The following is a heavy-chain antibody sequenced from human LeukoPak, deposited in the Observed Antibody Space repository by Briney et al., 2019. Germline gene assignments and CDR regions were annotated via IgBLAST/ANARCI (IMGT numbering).Heavy chain of an antibody. Sequence: ASVKVSCKASGYTFMHYGFNWVRQAPGQGLEWMGWISDYNGNTNYAQKFQGRVTMATDISTSTAYMELRSLTSDDTAVYYCARDVWPTYSSGWLNYLDYWGQGTLVTVSS. V-gene: IGHV1-18*01. CDR2: ISDYNGNT. CDR1: GYTFMHYG. D-gene: IGHD6-19*01. CDR3: ARDVWPTYSSGWLNYLDY. J-gene: IGHJ4*02.